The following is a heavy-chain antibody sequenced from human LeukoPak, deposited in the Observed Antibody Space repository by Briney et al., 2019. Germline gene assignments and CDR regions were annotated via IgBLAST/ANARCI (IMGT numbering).Heavy chain of an antibody. D-gene: IGHD3-10*01. CDR1: GFTFSSYG. J-gene: IGHJ3*02. CDR3: ASGITMVRGVDAFDI. CDR2: ISGSGGST. Sequence: GGTLRLSCAASGFTFSSYGMSWVRQAPGKGLEWVSAISGSGGSTYYADSVKGRFTISRDNSKNTLYLQMNSLRAEDTAVYYCASGITMVRGVDAFDIWGQGTMVTVSS. V-gene: IGHV3-23*01.